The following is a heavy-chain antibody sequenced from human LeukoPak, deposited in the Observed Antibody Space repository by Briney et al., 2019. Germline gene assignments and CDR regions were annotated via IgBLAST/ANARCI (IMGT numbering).Heavy chain of an antibody. Sequence: ASVKVSCKASGYTFTGDYMHWVRQAPGQGLEWMGWINPNSGGTNYAQKFQGRVTMTRDTSISTAYMELSRLRSDDTAVYYCAREDYGDYSVYFQHWGQGTLVTVSS. J-gene: IGHJ1*01. CDR3: AREDYGDYSVYFQH. CDR1: GYTFTGDY. V-gene: IGHV1-2*02. CDR2: INPNSGGT. D-gene: IGHD4-17*01.